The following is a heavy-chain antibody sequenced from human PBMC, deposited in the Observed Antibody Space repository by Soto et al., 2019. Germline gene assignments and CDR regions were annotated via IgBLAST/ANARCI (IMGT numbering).Heavy chain of an antibody. D-gene: IGHD3-10*01. CDR2: ISYDGSNK. J-gene: IGHJ4*02. V-gene: IGHV3-30*18. CDR3: AKAPMD. Sequence: GGSLRLSCAASGFTFSSYGMHWVRQSPGKGLEWVAVISYDGSNKYYADSVKGRFTISRDNSKNTLYLQMNSLRAEDTAVYYCAKAPMDWGQGTLVTVS. CDR1: GFTFSSYG.